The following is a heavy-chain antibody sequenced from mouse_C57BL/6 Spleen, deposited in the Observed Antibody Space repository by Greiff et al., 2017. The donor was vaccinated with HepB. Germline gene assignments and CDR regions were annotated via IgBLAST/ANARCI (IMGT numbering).Heavy chain of an antibody. D-gene: IGHD1-1*01. J-gene: IGHJ4*01. Sequence: VQLQQSGPGLVKPSQSLSLTCSVTGYSITSGYYWNWIRQFPGNKLEWMGYISYDGSNNYNPSLKNRISITRDTSKNQFFLKLNSVTTEETATYYCAREVTTVVATDYAMDYWGQGTSVTVSS. CDR3: AREVTTVVATDYAMDY. V-gene: IGHV3-6*01. CDR2: ISYDGSN. CDR1: GYSITSGYY.